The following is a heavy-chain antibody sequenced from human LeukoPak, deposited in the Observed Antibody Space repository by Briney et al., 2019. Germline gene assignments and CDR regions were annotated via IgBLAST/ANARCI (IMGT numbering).Heavy chain of an antibody. Sequence: ASVKVSCKASGYTFTGYYMHWVRQAPGQGLEWMGWINPNSGGTNYAQKFQGRVTMTRDTSISTAYMELSRLRSDDTAVYYCTRDRSYTIWYFDLWGRGTLVTVSS. J-gene: IGHJ2*01. CDR2: INPNSGGT. CDR3: TRDRSYTIWYFDL. CDR1: GYTFTGYY. V-gene: IGHV1-2*02.